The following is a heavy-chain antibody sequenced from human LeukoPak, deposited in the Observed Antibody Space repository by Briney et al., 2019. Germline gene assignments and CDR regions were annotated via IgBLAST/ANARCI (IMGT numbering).Heavy chain of an antibody. CDR3: ARDAAGYSSSWSDY. CDR2: ISSSSSYI. J-gene: IGHJ4*02. CDR1: GFTFSSYS. V-gene: IGHV3-21*01. Sequence: GGSLRLSCAASGFTFSSYSMNWVRQAPGKGLEWVSSISSSSSYIYYADSVKGRFTISRDNAKNSLYLQMNSLRAEDTAVYYCARDAAGYSSSWSDYWGQGTLSPSPQ. D-gene: IGHD6-13*01.